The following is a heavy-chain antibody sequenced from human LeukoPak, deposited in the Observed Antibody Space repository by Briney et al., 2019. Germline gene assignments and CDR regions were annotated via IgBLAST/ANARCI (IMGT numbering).Heavy chain of an antibody. CDR2: IYYSGST. CDR3: ARLHHQASLYYFDY. J-gene: IGHJ4*02. D-gene: IGHD3-16*02. Sequence: PSETLSLTCTVSGGSISSYYWSWIRQPPGKGLEWIGYIYYSGSTNYNPSLKSRVTISVDTSKNQFSLKLSSVTAADTAVYYCARLHHQASLYYFDYWGQGTLVTVSS. CDR1: GGSISSYY. V-gene: IGHV4-59*01.